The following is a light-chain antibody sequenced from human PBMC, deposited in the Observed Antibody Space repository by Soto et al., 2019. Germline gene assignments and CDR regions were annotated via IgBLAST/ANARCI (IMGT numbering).Light chain of an antibody. CDR2: KAS. V-gene: IGKV1-5*03. J-gene: IGKJ1*01. Sequence: DIQMTQSPSTLSASVGDRVTITCRASQSIDNWLAWYQQKPGKAPKVLIYKASSLESGVPSRFSGSGSGTEFTLTISSLQPGDFATYYCQQYYSYSTLGQGTKVDI. CDR3: QQYYSYST. CDR1: QSIDNW.